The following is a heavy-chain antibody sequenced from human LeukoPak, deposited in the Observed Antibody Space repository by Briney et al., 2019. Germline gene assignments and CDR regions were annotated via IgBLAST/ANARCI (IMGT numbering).Heavy chain of an antibody. D-gene: IGHD3-16*01. CDR1: GFTFSSYG. Sequence: PGGSLRLSCAASGFTFSSYGMHWVRQAPGKGLEWVAFIRYDGSNKYYADSVKGRFTISRDNSKNTLYLQMSSLRAEDTAVYYCAKDLGFTFDYWGQGTLVTVSS. CDR2: IRYDGSNK. J-gene: IGHJ4*02. CDR3: AKDLGFTFDY. V-gene: IGHV3-30*02.